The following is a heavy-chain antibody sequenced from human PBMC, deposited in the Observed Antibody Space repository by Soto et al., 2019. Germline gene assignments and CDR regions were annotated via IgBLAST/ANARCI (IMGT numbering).Heavy chain of an antibody. CDR3: ARVTKGAVAADI. J-gene: IGHJ3*02. D-gene: IGHD6-19*01. V-gene: IGHV1-69*02. CDR1: GGTFSSYT. CDR2: IIPILGIA. Sequence: QVQLVQSGAEVKKPGSSVKVSCKASGGTFSSYTISWVRQAPGQGLEWMGRIIPILGIANYAQKFQGRVTITADKSTSTADMELSSLRSEDTAVYYCARVTKGAVAADIWGQGTMVTVSS.